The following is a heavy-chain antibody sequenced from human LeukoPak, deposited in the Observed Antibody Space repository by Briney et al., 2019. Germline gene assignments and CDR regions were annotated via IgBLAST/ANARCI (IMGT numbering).Heavy chain of an antibody. CDR1: GFTFSSYW. D-gene: IGHD3-9*01. J-gene: IGHJ4*02. CDR3: AGGTGWLIDS. V-gene: IGHV3-7*01. Sequence: GGSLRLSCAASGFTFSSYWMSWVRQAPGKGLEWVANIKQDGSEKYYVDSVKGRFTISRDNAENSLYLQMTSLRPEDTALYYCAGGTGWLIDSWGQGTLVTVSS. CDR2: IKQDGSEK.